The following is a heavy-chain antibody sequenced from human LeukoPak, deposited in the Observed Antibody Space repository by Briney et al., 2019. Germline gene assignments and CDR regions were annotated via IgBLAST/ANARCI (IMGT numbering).Heavy chain of an antibody. D-gene: IGHD5-12*01. V-gene: IGHV3-20*04. CDR1: GFTFDDYG. CDR3: ARPGVATNDY. Sequence: GGSLGLSCAASGFTFDDYGMSWVRQAPGKGLKWVSGINWNGGSTGYADSVKGRFTISRDNAKNSLYLQMNSLRAEDTAVYYCARPGVATNDYWGQGTLVTVSS. CDR2: INWNGGST. J-gene: IGHJ4*02.